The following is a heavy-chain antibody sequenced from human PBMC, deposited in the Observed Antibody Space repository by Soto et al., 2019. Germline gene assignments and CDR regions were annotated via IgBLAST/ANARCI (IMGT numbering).Heavy chain of an antibody. V-gene: IGHV3-74*01. J-gene: IGHJ6*02. CDR3: ARGIYLMYGWDV. Sequence: EVQLVESGGGLVQPGGSLRLSCAASEFTFNNYWMHWVRQVPGKGLEWVSRINTDGSTTNYADSVMGRFTISRDNADHTGYLGMNRLRAHDTAVYYCARGIYLMYGWDVRGQGATVTVSS. CDR2: INTDGSTT. CDR1: EFTFNNYW. D-gene: IGHD3-16*02.